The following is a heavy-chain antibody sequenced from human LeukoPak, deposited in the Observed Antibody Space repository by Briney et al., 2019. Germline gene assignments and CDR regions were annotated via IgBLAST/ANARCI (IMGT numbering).Heavy chain of an antibody. J-gene: IGHJ6*02. CDR1: GYTFTSYD. CDR3: ARGRSSSKLCGMDV. D-gene: IGHD6-13*01. V-gene: IGHV1-8*01. Sequence: GASVKVSCKASGYTFTSYDINWVRQATGQGLEWMGWMNLNSGNTGYAQKFQGRVTMTRNTSISTAYMELSSLRSEDTAVYYCARGRSSSKLCGMDVWGQGTTVTVSS. CDR2: MNLNSGNT.